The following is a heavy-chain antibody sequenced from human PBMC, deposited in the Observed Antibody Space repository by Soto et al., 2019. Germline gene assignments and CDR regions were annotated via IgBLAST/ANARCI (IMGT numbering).Heavy chain of an antibody. V-gene: IGHV1-18*01. CDR2: ISAYNGNT. CDR3: ARRSSSWAYYYGMDV. J-gene: IGHJ6*02. Sequence: ASVKVSCKASGYTFTSYGISWVRQAPGQGLEWMGWISAYNGNTNYAQKLQGRVTMTTDTSTSTAYMELRSPRSDDTAVYYCARRSSSWAYYYGMDVWGQGTTVTVSS. D-gene: IGHD6-13*01. CDR1: GYTFTSYG.